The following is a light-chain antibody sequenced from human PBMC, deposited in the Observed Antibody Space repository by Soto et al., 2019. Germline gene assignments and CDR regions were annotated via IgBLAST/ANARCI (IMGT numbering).Light chain of an antibody. CDR2: GNS. J-gene: IGLJ2*01. CDR1: TSNIGAGYD. V-gene: IGLV1-40*01. CDR3: QSYDTSLSVYVV. Sequence: QAVVTQPPSVSGAPGQWVTISCTGSTSNIGAGYDVHWYQQLPGTAPKLLIYGNSNRPSGVPDRFSGSRSGTSASLAITGLQAEDEADYYCQSYDTSLSVYVVFGGGTKVTVL.